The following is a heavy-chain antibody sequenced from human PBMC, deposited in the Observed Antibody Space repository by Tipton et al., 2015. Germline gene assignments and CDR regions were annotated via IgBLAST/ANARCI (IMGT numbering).Heavy chain of an antibody. D-gene: IGHD6-19*01. Sequence: SLRLSCAASGFTFRNYWMHWVRQAPGKGLVWVSRINTDGSPTTYADSVKGRFIISRDNAKNTVNLRVNSLRDEDTAVYYCAGDSSGWGWHFDLWGRGTLVTVSS. CDR1: GFTFRNYW. CDR3: AGDSSGWGWHFDL. V-gene: IGHV3-74*03. J-gene: IGHJ2*01. CDR2: INTDGSPT.